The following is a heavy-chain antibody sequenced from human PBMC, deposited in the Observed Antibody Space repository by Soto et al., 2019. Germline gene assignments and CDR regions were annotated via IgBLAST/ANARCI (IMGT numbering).Heavy chain of an antibody. CDR2: IYWDDDR. D-gene: IGHD5-18*01. CDR3: AQQKQTGYRLFDT. CDR1: GFSLSANGVA. J-gene: IGHJ4*02. V-gene: IGHV2-5*02. Sequence: QITLKESGPTVVKPTQTVTLTCAVSGFSLSANGVAVGWIRQSPGQALEWLALIYWDDDRRYSPSLAARLTINKDTSRNQVVLTMTNVHPVDTGKYFCAQQKQTGYRLFDTWGRGTLVTVSS.